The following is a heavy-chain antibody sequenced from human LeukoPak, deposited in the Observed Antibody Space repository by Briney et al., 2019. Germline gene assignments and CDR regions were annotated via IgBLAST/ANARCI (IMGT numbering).Heavy chain of an antibody. CDR2: IKEDGSEK. V-gene: IGHV3-7*01. CDR3: ARGWQWLHSP. Sequence: GGSLRLSCTASGFTFSNYWMTWVRQAPGKGLEWVANIKEDGSEKEYVDSVKGRFTISRDNAKNSLYLQMNSLRAEDTAVYPCARGWQWLHSPWGQGTLVTVSS. J-gene: IGHJ5*02. D-gene: IGHD6-19*01. CDR1: GFTFSNYW.